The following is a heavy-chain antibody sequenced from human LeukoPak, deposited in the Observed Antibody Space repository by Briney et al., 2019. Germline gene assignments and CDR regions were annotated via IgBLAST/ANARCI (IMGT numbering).Heavy chain of an antibody. CDR3: VKDSALNGFDT. CDR2: ISYNGGST. CDR1: GFTFRTFG. J-gene: IGHJ3*02. Sequence: GGSLRLSCSASGFTFRTFGMHWVRQAPGKGLDYVSAISYNGGSTYYADSVRDRFTISRDNSKNTPYLQMSSLRAEDTALYYCVKDSALNGFDTWGQGTMVTVSS. D-gene: IGHD2-8*01. V-gene: IGHV3-64D*06.